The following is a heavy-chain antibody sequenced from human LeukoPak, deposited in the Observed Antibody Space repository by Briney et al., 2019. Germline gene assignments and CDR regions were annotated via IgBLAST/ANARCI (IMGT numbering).Heavy chain of an antibody. Sequence: SVKASCKASGGTFISYAISWVRQAPGQGLEWMGGIIPIFGTANYAQKFQGRVTITADESTSTAYMELSSLRSEDTAVYYCASLPWPSSGGGYWGQGTLVTVSS. V-gene: IGHV1-69*13. J-gene: IGHJ4*02. CDR1: GGTFISYA. CDR2: IIPIFGTA. CDR3: ASLPWPSSGGGY. D-gene: IGHD3-16*01.